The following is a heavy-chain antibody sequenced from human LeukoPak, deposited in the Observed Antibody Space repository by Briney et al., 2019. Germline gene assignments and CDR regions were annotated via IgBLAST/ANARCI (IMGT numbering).Heavy chain of an antibody. Sequence: GGSLRLSCTTSGFTFGDYAMSWVRQAPGKGLEWVGFIRSKAYGGTTEYAASVKGRFTISRDDSKSIAYLQMNSLKTEDTAVYYRQTYYYDSSGYYYIDQWGQGTLVTVSS. J-gene: IGHJ4*02. CDR3: QTYYYDSSGYYYIDQ. CDR2: IRSKAYGGTT. V-gene: IGHV3-49*04. CDR1: GFTFGDYA. D-gene: IGHD3-22*01.